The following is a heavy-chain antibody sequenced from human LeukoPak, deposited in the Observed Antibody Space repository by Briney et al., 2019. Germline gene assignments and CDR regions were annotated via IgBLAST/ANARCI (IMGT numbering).Heavy chain of an antibody. CDR2: IYSGGST. Sequence: PGGSLRLSCAASGFTVSSNYMSWVRQAPGKGLEWVSVIYSGGSTYYADSVKGRFTLSRHNANNTLYLQMNSMRAEDTAVYYCARGLSETMANWGQGTLVTVSS. V-gene: IGHV3-66*01. J-gene: IGHJ4*02. D-gene: IGHD2-8*01. CDR1: GFTVSSNY. CDR3: ARGLSETMAN.